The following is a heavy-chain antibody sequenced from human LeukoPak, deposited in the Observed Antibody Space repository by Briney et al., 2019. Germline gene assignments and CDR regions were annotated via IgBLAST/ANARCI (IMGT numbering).Heavy chain of an antibody. D-gene: IGHD3-22*01. CDR2: IKQDGSEK. J-gene: IGHJ4*02. CDR1: GFTFSYSW. Sequence: GGSLRLSCAASGFTFSYSWMGWVRQAPGKGLEWVANIKQDGSEKYYVDSVKGRFTISRDNAKNSLYLQMNSMRAEDTAVYYCARDEHQFYHASSGRFDYWGQGILVTVSS. V-gene: IGHV3-7*04. CDR3: ARDEHQFYHASSGRFDY.